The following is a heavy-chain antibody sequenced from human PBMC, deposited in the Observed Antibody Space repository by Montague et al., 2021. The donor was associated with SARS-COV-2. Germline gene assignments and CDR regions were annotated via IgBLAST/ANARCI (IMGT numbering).Heavy chain of an antibody. CDR1: GGSIRSDGFY. Sequence: TLSLTCTVSGGSIRSDGFYWNWIRQPAGKGLEWIGRIYASGTTNYKPSLKSRVIISLDRSKNQFSLKLSSVIAADTAVYYCAGSAFRYFDRPGMDVWGQGTTVTVSS. J-gene: IGHJ6*02. CDR2: IYASGTT. D-gene: IGHD3-9*01. V-gene: IGHV4-61*02. CDR3: AGSAFRYFDRPGMDV.